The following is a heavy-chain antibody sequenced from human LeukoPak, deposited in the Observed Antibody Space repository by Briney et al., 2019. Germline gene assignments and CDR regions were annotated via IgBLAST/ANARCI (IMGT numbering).Heavy chain of an antibody. CDR3: ARVVYSNYGWDAFDI. V-gene: IGHV3-30*04. D-gene: IGHD4-11*01. Sequence: GGSLRLSCAASGFTFSSYAMHWVRQAPGKGLEWVAVISYDGSNKYYADSVEGRFTISRDNSKNTLYLQMNSLRAEDTAVYYCARVVYSNYGWDAFDIWGQGTMVTVSS. J-gene: IGHJ3*02. CDR2: ISYDGSNK. CDR1: GFTFSSYA.